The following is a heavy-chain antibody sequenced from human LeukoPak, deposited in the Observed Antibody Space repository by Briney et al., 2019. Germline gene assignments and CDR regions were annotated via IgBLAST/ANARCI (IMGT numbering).Heavy chain of an antibody. J-gene: IGHJ6*03. CDR1: GSYINNYY. Sequence: PSETLSLTCSVSGSYINNYYWGWIRQAPGKGPEWIGSIYYSGKTYYNSSLRSRVTISVDTSKNQFSLKLSSVTAADTAVYYCARVVTEYGDYATNYYYYMDVWGKGTTVTISS. CDR2: IYYSGKT. V-gene: IGHV4-39*01. D-gene: IGHD4-17*01. CDR3: ARVVTEYGDYATNYYYYMDV.